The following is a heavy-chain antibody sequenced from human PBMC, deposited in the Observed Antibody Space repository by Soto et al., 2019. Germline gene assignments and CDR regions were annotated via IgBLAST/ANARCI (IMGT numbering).Heavy chain of an antibody. CDR3: ARCRHYDFWSGYYPFYMDV. CDR1: GFTFSSYA. V-gene: IGHV3-23*01. J-gene: IGHJ6*03. Sequence: GGSLRLSCAASGFTFSSYAMSWVRQAPGKGLEWVSAISGSGGSTYYADSVKGRFTISRDNSKNTLYLQMNSLRAEDTAVYYCARCRHYDFWSGYYPFYMDVWGKGTTVTVSS. CDR2: ISGSGGST. D-gene: IGHD3-3*01.